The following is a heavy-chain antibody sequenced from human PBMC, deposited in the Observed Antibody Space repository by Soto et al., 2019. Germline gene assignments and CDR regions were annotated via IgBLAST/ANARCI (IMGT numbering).Heavy chain of an antibody. Sequence: QVQLVESGGGVVQPGRSLRLSCAASGFTFSSYGMHWVRQAPGKGLEWVAVIWYDGRNKYYADSVKGRFTISRDNSKNTLYLQMNSLRAEDTAVYYCARGGIQLWPKSYGLDYWGQGTLVTVSS. CDR1: GFTFSSYG. J-gene: IGHJ4*02. CDR3: ARGGIQLWPKSYGLDY. D-gene: IGHD5-18*01. CDR2: IWYDGRNK. V-gene: IGHV3-33*01.